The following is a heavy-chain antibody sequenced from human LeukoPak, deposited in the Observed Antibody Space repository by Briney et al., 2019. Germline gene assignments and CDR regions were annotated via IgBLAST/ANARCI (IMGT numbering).Heavy chain of an antibody. Sequence: SETLSLTCTVSGGSISSYYWSRIRQPPGKGLEWIGYIYYSGSTNYNPSLKSLVTISVDTSQHQFSLKLSSVTAADTAVYYCARDLGDGDYPDLWGRGTLVTVSS. CDR3: ARDLGDGDYPDL. J-gene: IGHJ2*01. CDR1: GGSISSYY. CDR2: IYYSGST. V-gene: IGHV4-59*01. D-gene: IGHD4-17*01.